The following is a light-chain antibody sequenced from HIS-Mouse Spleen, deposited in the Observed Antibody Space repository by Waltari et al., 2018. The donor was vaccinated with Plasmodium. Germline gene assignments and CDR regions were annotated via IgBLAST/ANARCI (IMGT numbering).Light chain of an antibody. CDR3: QQYYSYPFT. Sequence: AIRMTQSPSSFSASTGDRVPITCRASQGIISYLAWYPQKPGKAPKLLIYAASTLQSGVPSRFSGSGSGTDFTLTISCLQSEDFATYYCQQYYSYPFTFGPGTKVDIK. CDR1: QGIISY. CDR2: AAS. V-gene: IGKV1-8*01. J-gene: IGKJ3*01.